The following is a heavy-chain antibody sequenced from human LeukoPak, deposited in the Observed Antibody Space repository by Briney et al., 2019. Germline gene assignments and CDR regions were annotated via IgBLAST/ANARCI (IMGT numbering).Heavy chain of an antibody. CDR1: GFTFSSYA. V-gene: IGHV3-23*01. Sequence: GGSLRLSCAASGFTFSSYAMSWVRQAPGKGLEWVSAISGSGGSTYYADSVKGRFTISRDNSKNTLCLQVNSLRAEDTAVYYCAKGGYSYGFWFDAFDIWGQGTMVTVSS. CDR3: AKGGYSYGFWFDAFDI. D-gene: IGHD5-18*01. J-gene: IGHJ3*02. CDR2: ISGSGGST.